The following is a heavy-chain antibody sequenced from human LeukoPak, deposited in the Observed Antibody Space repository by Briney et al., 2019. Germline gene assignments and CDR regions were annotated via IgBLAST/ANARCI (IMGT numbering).Heavy chain of an antibody. CDR1: GFTFSSYN. D-gene: IGHD2-2*01. J-gene: IGHJ4*02. V-gene: IGHV3-30*03. CDR3: ARDHSAMPSY. CDR2: ISYDGSYT. Sequence: HPGRSLRLSCAASGFTFSSYNFHWLRQAPGKGLEWLTVISYDGSYTSYGASVKGRFTVSRDNSQNTLYLQMNGLRAEDTALYYCARDHSAMPSYWGRGTLVTVSS.